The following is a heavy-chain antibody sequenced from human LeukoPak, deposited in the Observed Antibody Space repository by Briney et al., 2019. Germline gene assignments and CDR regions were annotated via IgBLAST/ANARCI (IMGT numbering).Heavy chain of an antibody. D-gene: IGHD3-3*01. CDR1: GGSISGYY. V-gene: IGHV4-59*08. CDR3: ARKNFYPSWYFDV. J-gene: IGHJ2*01. Sequence: SETLSLTCTVSGGSISGYYRNWIRQSPGEGLEWIGYIYDSGPANYNPSLKSRVAISIDTSKNQFSLKVNSLTAADTALYFCARKNFYPSWYFDVWGRGTLVTVPS. CDR2: IYDSGPA.